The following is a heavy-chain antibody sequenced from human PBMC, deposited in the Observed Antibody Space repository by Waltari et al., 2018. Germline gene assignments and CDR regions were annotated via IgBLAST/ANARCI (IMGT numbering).Heavy chain of an antibody. Sequence: QLHLQESGPILVKPSETLSIPCTVPGDSITSRNYYWGWFRQSPEKGLEWIGIIYYSGTDYYNPSLKSRVTISVDSSKNQFSLKVNSVTVADTAVYYCARLLPYDFWSSYSGWFDPWGQGVLVTVSS. V-gene: IGHV4-39*01. J-gene: IGHJ5*02. CDR2: IYYSGTD. D-gene: IGHD3-3*01. CDR3: ARLLPYDFWSSYSGWFDP. CDR1: GDSITSRNYY.